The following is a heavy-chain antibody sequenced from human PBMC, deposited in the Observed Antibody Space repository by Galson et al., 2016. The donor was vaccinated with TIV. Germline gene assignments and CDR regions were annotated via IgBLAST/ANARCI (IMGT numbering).Heavy chain of an antibody. J-gene: IGHJ4*02. V-gene: IGHV6-1*01. CDR1: GDSVSSKSAA. CDR2: TYSRSRWYN. D-gene: IGHD5-24*01. CDR3: ARGGGDGQKALTHFDH. Sequence: CAISGDSVSSKSAAWNWIRQSPSRGLEWLGRTYSRSRWYNEYAVSVRSRISINPDTSKIQFSLQLNSVTPEDTAIYYCARGGGDGQKALTHFDHWGQGTLVTVSS.